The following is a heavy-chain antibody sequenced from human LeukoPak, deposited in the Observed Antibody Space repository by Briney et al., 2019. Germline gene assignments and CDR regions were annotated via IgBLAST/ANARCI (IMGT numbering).Heavy chain of an antibody. Sequence: ASVKVSCKVSGYTFTDYYMHWVQQAPGKGLEWMGLVDPEDGETIYAEKFQGRVTITADTSTDTAYMELSSLRAEDTAVYYCARAQFNYYDSRGYYYPLDYWGQGTLVTVSS. CDR2: VDPEDGET. J-gene: IGHJ4*02. CDR3: ARAQFNYYDSRGYYYPLDY. V-gene: IGHV1-69-2*01. CDR1: GYTFTDYY. D-gene: IGHD3-22*01.